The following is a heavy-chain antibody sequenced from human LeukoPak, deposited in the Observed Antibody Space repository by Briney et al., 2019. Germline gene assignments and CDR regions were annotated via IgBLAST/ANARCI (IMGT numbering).Heavy chain of an antibody. Sequence: SETLSLTCTVSDGSISSYYWSWIRQPPGKGLEWIGNIYNSGSTNYNPSLKSRVTMSVDPSKNQFSLRLSSVTAADTAVYFCARAAFYFDSSVYSYYFDYWGQGPLVTVSS. V-gene: IGHV4-59*01. CDR2: IYNSGST. CDR1: DGSISSYY. CDR3: ARAAFYFDSSVYSYYFDY. D-gene: IGHD3-22*01. J-gene: IGHJ4*02.